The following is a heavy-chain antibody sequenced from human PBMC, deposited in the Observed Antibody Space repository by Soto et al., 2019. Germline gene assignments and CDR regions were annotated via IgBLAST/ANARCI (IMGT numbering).Heavy chain of an antibody. J-gene: IGHJ4*02. D-gene: IGHD6-19*01. V-gene: IGHV1-3*01. CDR3: ARTLAGTYALDY. Sequence: QVQLVQSGAEVKKPGASVKVSCKSSGYTFTNYAIHWVRQAPGQRLEWMGWINGGNGNTRYSQKFQGRVTITRDTSANTVYMELSSLTSEDTAIYYCARTLAGTYALDYWGQGTLVTVSS. CDR1: GYTFTNYA. CDR2: INGGNGNT.